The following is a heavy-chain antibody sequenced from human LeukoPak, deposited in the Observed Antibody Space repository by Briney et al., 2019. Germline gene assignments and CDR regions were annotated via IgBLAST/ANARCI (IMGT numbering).Heavy chain of an antibody. CDR1: GFTFGDYA. CDR2: IRSRSHGATT. Sequence: SGGSLRLSCAASGFTFGDYAINWVRQAPGKGLEWVGFIRSRSHGATTDYAASVRARFAISRDDSKNTAYLQMYSLETEDTGVYYCLRHYFGNIWFDPWGQGTLVTVSS. D-gene: IGHD1-14*01. J-gene: IGHJ5*02. V-gene: IGHV3-49*04. CDR3: LRHYFGNIWFDP.